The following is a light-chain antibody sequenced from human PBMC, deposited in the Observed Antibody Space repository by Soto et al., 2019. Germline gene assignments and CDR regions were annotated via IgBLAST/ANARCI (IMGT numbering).Light chain of an antibody. J-gene: IGLJ2*01. Sequence: QSALTQPASVSGSPGQSITISCTGTTSDVGRYKFVSWYQHHPGKAPKLLIFEVTNRPSGVSSRFSGSQSGNTASLTIYGLPPEDEATYYCGSSTDTDTLVIFGGGTKVTVL. CDR3: GSSTDTDTLVI. CDR1: TSDVGRYKF. V-gene: IGLV2-14*01. CDR2: EVT.